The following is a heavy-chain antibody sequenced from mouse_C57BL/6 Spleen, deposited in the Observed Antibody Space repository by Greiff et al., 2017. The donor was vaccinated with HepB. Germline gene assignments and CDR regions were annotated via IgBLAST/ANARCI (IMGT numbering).Heavy chain of an antibody. CDR2: IDPSDSYT. CDR3: ARSKAGVDY. Sequence: QVQLQQPGAELVKPGASVKLSCKASGYTFTSYWMQWVKQRPGQGLEWIGEIDPSDSYTNYNQKFKGKATLTVDTSSSTAYMQLSSLTSEDSAVYYCARSKAGVDYWGQGTTLTVSS. CDR1: GYTFTSYW. D-gene: IGHD3-2*02. J-gene: IGHJ2*01. V-gene: IGHV1-50*01.